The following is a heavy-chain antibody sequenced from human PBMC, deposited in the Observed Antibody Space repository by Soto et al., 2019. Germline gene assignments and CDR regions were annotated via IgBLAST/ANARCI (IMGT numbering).Heavy chain of an antibody. CDR2: ISGSGGRT. CDR3: AKDPNGDYVGAFDI. CDR1: GFTFRNYA. Sequence: EVQLLESGGNLIQPGGSLRLSCAASGFTFRNYAMSWVRQAPGAGLEWVSGISGSGGRTYYADSVKGRFTISRDNSNNALFLQMNSLRAEDTALYYCAKDPNGDYVGAFDIWGRGTMVTVYS. V-gene: IGHV3-23*01. D-gene: IGHD4-17*01. J-gene: IGHJ3*02.